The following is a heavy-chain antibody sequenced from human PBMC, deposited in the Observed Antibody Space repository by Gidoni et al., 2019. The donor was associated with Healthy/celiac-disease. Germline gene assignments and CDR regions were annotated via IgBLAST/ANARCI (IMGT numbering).Heavy chain of an antibody. CDR3: ARGWVPAGIWGSYYYGMDV. V-gene: IGHV3-33*01. Sequence: QVQLVESGGGVVQPGRSLRLSCAASGFTFSSYGMHWVRQAPGKGLEWVAVIWYDGSNKYYADSVEGRFTISRDNFKNTVYLQMNSLRAEDTAGYYCARGWVPAGIWGSYYYGMDVWGQGTTVTVSS. CDR2: IWYDGSNK. CDR1: GFTFSSYG. D-gene: IGHD2-2*01. J-gene: IGHJ6*02.